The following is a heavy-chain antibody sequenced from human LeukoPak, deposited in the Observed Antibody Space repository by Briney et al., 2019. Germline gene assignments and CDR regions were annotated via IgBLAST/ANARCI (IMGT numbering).Heavy chain of an antibody. J-gene: IGHJ4*02. V-gene: IGHV3-23*01. CDR2: ISGSGGST. D-gene: IGHD6-19*01. CDR1: GFTFSTYG. Sequence: PGGSLRLSCAASGFTFSTYGMSWVRQAPGKGLEWVSAISGSGGSTYYADSVKGRFTISRDNAKNSLYLQMNSLRAEDTALYYCAKDIAAVAGPFDYWGQGTLVTVSS. CDR3: AKDIAAVAGPFDY.